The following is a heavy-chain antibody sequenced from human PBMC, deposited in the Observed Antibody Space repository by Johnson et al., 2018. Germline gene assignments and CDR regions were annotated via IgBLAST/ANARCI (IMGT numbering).Heavy chain of an antibody. CDR2: ISNSGGTT. Sequence: EVQLLESGGGLVQPGGSLRLSCAASGFTFSYYGMHWVRHTPGKGLEFVSAISNSGGTTFYANSVKGRFTVSRDNSKNMLYLQMGSLRAEDMAVYYCARGYFSYHYMDVWGKGTTVTVSS. CDR1: GFTFSYYG. V-gene: IGHV3-64*01. J-gene: IGHJ6*03. CDR3: ARGYFSYHYMDV.